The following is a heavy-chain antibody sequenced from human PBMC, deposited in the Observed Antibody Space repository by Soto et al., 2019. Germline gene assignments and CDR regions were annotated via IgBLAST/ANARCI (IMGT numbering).Heavy chain of an antibody. CDR2: ISSSSSYI. V-gene: IGHV3-21*01. CDR1: GFTFSSYS. J-gene: IGHJ5*02. D-gene: IGHD3-10*01. Sequence: GGSLRLSCAASGFTFSSYSMNWVRQAPGKGLEWVSSISSSSSYIYYADSVKGRFTISRDNAKNSLYLQMNSLRAEDTAVYYWARGGMWGSGPFDPWGQGTLVTVSS. CDR3: ARGGMWGSGPFDP.